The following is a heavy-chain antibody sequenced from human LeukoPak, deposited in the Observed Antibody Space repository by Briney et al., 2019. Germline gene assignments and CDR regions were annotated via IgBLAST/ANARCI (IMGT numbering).Heavy chain of an antibody. J-gene: IGHJ4*02. CDR1: GYIFTSYF. CDR2: INPSGGST. D-gene: IGHD3-10*01. V-gene: IGHV1-46*01. CDR3: ARVSSGYYGSGSYYSPKWVDY. Sequence: ASVKVSCKASGYIFTSYFMHWVRQAPGQGLEWMGLINPSGGSTRYAQKFQGRVTMTTDTSTSTAYMELRSLRSDDTAVYYCARVSSGYYGSGSYYSPKWVDYWGQGTLVTVSS.